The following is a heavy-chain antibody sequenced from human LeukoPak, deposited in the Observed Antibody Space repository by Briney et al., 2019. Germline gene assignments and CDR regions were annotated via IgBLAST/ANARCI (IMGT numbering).Heavy chain of an antibody. Sequence: GGSLRLSCAASGFPFSNYWMHWVRQAPRKGLVWVSRNNSDGSGTTYADSVRGRFTIPRDNPKNTLYLHVNSLRAEDTAVYYCARTEGTVAYDSWGQGTLVTVSS. CDR1: GFPFSNYW. CDR3: ARTEGTVAYDS. CDR2: NNSDGSGT. J-gene: IGHJ5*01. V-gene: IGHV3-74*01. D-gene: IGHD4-23*01.